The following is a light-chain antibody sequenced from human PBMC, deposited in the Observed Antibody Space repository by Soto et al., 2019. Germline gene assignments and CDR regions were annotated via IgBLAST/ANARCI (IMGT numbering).Light chain of an antibody. J-gene: IGKJ5*01. V-gene: IGKV3-20*01. CDR1: QSVSSSY. CDR3: QQYGSSPLT. Sequence: EIVLTQSPGTLSLSPGERATLSCRASQSVSSSYLAWYQQKPGQAPRLLIYGASSRATGIPDRFSGSGSGTFFILTISRLEAEDFAVYYCQQYGSSPLTFGQGTRLEIK. CDR2: GAS.